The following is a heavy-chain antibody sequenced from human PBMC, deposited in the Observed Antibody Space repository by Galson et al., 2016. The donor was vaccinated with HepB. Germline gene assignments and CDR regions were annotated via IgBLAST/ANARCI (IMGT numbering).Heavy chain of an antibody. J-gene: IGHJ4*02. D-gene: IGHD3-3*01. CDR1: GFPFSDYH. CDR3: ARDRTMFGVLTALWY. Sequence: SLRLSCAASGFPFSDYHMSWIRQAPGKGLEWTSYMSSSGSTIYYADSVKGRFTISRDNAKNSLYLQMNSLRAEDTAVYYCARDRTMFGVLTALWYWGQGTLVTVSS. CDR2: MSSSGSTI. V-gene: IGHV3-11*01.